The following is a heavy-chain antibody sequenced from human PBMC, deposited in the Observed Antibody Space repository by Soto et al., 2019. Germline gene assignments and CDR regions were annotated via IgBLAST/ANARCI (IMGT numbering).Heavy chain of an antibody. CDR1: GGTFSSYA. Sequence: QVQLVQSGAEVKKPGSSVKVSCKVSGGTFSSYAISWVRQAPGQGLEWMGGIIPIFGTANYAQKFQGRVTITADESTSTAYMELSSLRSEDTAVYYCARERGNVYSSSSGDYYYGMDVWGQGTTVTVSS. V-gene: IGHV1-69*01. J-gene: IGHJ6*02. CDR2: IIPIFGTA. CDR3: ARERGNVYSSSSGDYYYGMDV. D-gene: IGHD6-6*01.